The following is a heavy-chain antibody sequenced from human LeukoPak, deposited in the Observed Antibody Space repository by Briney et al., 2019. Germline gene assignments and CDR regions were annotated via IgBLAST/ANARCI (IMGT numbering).Heavy chain of an antibody. V-gene: IGHV4-38-2*02. D-gene: IGHD2-2*01. J-gene: IGHJ2*01. CDR2: IYHSGST. CDR1: GYSISSGYY. Sequence: SETLSLTCTVSGYSISSGYYWGWIRQPPGKGLEWIGSIYHSGSTYYNPSLKSRVTISVDTSKNQFSLKLSSVTAADTAVYYCARVVPAAGYFDLWGRGTLVTVSS. CDR3: ARVVPAAGYFDL.